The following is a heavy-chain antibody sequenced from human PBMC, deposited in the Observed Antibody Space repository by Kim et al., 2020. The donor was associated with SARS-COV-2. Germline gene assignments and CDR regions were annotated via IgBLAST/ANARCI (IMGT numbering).Heavy chain of an antibody. J-gene: IGHJ6*03. CDR1: GYTFTSYA. D-gene: IGHD3-10*01. V-gene: IGHV7-4-1*02. CDR2: INTNTGNP. Sequence: ASVKVSCKASGYTFTSYAMNWVRQAPGQGLEWMGWINTNTGNPTYAQGFTGRFVFSLDTSVSTAYLQISSLKAEDTAVYYCARDLVRGEPFYYYYYLDFWGKGTTVTVSS. CDR3: ARDLVRGEPFYYYYYLDF.